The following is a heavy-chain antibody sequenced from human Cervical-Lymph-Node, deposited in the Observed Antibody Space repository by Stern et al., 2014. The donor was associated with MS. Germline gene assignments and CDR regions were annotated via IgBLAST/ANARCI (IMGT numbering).Heavy chain of an antibody. CDR1: GDTFSSYA. CDR3: ARTYYYGSGTYDYYYYAMDV. V-gene: IGHV1-69*01. CDR2: VIPIFGIA. J-gene: IGHJ6*02. Sequence: MQLVESGAEVKKPGSSVKVSCKASGDTFSSYAISWVRQAPGQGLEWPGGVIPIFGIANYAQNFRGRVTITADESTSTIYMELSSLRSEDTAMYFCARTYYYGSGTYDYYYYAMDVWGQGTTVTVSS. D-gene: IGHD3-10*01.